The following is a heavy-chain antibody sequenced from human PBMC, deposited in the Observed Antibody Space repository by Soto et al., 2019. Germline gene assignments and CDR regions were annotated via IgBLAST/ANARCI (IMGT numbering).Heavy chain of an antibody. CDR2: ISHDGSYK. Sequence: VQLVESGGGLVQPGGSLRLSCTASGFNFSRFWTHWVRQVPGRGLVWVAVISHDGSYKYYGDAVKGRFTISRDTSKNAVYLEMNSLRPEDTAVYYCAKGLLAIVGTTLPRDAFNIWGQGTMVTVSS. D-gene: IGHD1-26*01. J-gene: IGHJ3*02. CDR1: GFNFSRFW. V-gene: IGHV3-30*18. CDR3: AKGLLAIVGTTLPRDAFNI.